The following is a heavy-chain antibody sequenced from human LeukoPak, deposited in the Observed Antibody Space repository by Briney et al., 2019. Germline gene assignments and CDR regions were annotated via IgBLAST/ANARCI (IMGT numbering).Heavy chain of an antibody. CDR2: INYRGET. CDR1: GASTSSSF. CDR3: AIPGADYGEVSYYYMDV. Sequence: SETLSLTCTVSGASTSSSFWSWIRQSPGKGLEWIGYINYRGETSQNPSLESRVSMSVDTSKNQISLQLTSVTAADTAVYYCAIPGADYGEVSYYYMDVWGKGTTVTVSS. J-gene: IGHJ6*03. D-gene: IGHD4-17*01. V-gene: IGHV4-59*08.